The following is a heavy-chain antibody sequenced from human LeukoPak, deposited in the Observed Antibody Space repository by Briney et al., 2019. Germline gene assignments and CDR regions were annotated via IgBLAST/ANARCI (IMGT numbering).Heavy chain of an antibody. V-gene: IGHV4-4*07. CDR2: IYTSGST. CDR3: ARQDSSGYFTPD. CDR1: GGSISSYY. D-gene: IGHD3-22*01. Sequence: SETLSLTCTVSGGSISSYYWSWIRQPAGKGLEWIGRIYTSGSTNYNPSLKSRVTISVDTSKNQFSLKLSSVTAADTAVYHCARQDSSGYFTPDWGQGTLVTVSS. J-gene: IGHJ4*02.